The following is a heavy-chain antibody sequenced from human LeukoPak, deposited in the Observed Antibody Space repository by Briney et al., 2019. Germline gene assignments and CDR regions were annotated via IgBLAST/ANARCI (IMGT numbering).Heavy chain of an antibody. J-gene: IGHJ3*02. D-gene: IGHD6-6*01. CDR1: GYTFTGYY. CDR3: ARWVLEYSNFGDAFDI. V-gene: IGHV1-2*02. CDR2: INPNSGGT. Sequence: ASVKVSCKASGYTFTGYYMHWVRQAPGQGLEWMGWINPNSGGTNYAQKFQGRVTMTRDTSISTAYMELSRLRSDDTAVYYCARWVLEYSNFGDAFDIWGQGTMVTVSS.